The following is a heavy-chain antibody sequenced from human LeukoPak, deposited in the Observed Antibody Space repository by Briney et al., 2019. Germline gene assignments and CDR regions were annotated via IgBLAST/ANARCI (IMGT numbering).Heavy chain of an antibody. CDR3: AKDPYMDV. J-gene: IGHJ6*03. CDR2: INWNSGTM. V-gene: IGHV3-9*01. CDR1: GFSFADAT. Sequence: GGSLRPSFAASGFSFADATMHWVLQVPGKGLEWVSGINWNSGTMGYADSAKGRFTVSRDNAKNSLYLQMNSLKTEDTALYYCAKDPYMDVWGRGTTVAVSS.